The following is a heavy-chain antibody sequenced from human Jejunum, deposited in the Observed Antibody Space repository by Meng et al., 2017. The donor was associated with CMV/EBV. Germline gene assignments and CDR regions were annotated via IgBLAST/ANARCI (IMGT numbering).Heavy chain of an antibody. V-gene: IGHV4-4*07. J-gene: IGHJ4*02. Sequence: QMQVRESGPGLVKPSETLFLLCLFSGGCTNRNNWNWVRQPAGKGLEWIGLIYTSGNTLYNPSLRSRVTMSVDTSKNQFSLKLNSMTAADTAVYYCAASRPEGGACDYWGRGTLVTVSS. CDR2: IYTSGNT. CDR1: GGCTNRNN. CDR3: AASRPEGGACDY. D-gene: IGHD1-26*01.